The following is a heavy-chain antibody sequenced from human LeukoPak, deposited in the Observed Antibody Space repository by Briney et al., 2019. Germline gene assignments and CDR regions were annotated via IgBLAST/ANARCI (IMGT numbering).Heavy chain of an antibody. V-gene: IGHV4-4*07. D-gene: IGHD3-22*01. J-gene: IGHJ4*02. CDR3: ARAGDSSGYEYYFDY. CDR2: IYTSGST. Sequence: SETLSLTCTVSGGSISSYYWSWIRQPAGKGLEWIGRIYTSGSTNYNPSLKSRVTMSVDTSKNQFSLKLSSVTAADTAVDYCARAGDSSGYEYYFDYWGQGTLVTVSS. CDR1: GGSISSYY.